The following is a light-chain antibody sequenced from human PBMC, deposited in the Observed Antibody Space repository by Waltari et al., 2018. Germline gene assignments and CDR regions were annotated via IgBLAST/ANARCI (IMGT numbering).Light chain of an antibody. J-gene: IGKJ1*01. CDR1: QSVGTTY. CDR3: QQYVTSPA. CDR2: STS. Sequence: ELVLTPSPGTLSLSPGERATLSCRASQSVGTTYLAWYQHKPGQAPRLLIYSTSTRATGIPDRFSGSGSGTDFTLTISRLEPEDFAVYYCQQYVTSPAFGQGTKVEIK. V-gene: IGKV3-20*01.